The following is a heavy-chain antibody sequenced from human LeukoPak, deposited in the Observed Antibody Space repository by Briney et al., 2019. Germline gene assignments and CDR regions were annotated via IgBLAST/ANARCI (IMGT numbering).Heavy chain of an antibody. J-gene: IGHJ3*02. D-gene: IGHD3-10*01. V-gene: IGHV1-2*02. CDR1: GYTFTGYY. CDR2: INPNSGGT. CDR3: EGSGTTPDGAFDI. Sequence: ASVKVSCKASGYTFTGYYMHWVRQAPGQGLEWMGWINPNSGGTNYAQKFQGRVTMTRDTSISTAYMELSRLRSDDTAVYYCEGSGTTPDGAFDIWGQGTMVTASS.